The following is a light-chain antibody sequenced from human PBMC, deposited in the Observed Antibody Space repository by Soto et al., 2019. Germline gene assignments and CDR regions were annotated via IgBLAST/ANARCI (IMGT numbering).Light chain of an antibody. J-gene: IGKJ2*01. Sequence: EIVLTQSPGTLSLSPGERATLSCRASQSVSSSYLAWYQQKAGQSPRLLIYGASSRSTGIRDRFSPSGSGTSFTLTISRLEPEDFEVYYCQQYGSPPQTFGQGTKLEIK. CDR1: QSVSSSY. CDR3: QQYGSPPQT. CDR2: GAS. V-gene: IGKV3-20*01.